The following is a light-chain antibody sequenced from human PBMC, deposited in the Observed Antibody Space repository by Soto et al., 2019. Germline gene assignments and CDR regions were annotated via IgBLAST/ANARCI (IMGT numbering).Light chain of an antibody. Sequence: QLVLTQSPSASASLGASVKLTCTLSSGHISYAIAWHQQQPEKGPRYLMKLSSDGSHSKGDGIPDRFSGSSSGAERYLTVSSLQSEDEADYYCQTWGTGDVVFGGGTKLTVL. CDR3: QTWGTGDVV. CDR1: SGHISYA. CDR2: LSSDGSH. V-gene: IGLV4-69*01. J-gene: IGLJ2*01.